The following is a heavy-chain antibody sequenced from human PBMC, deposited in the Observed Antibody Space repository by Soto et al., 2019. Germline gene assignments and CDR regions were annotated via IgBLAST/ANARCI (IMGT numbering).Heavy chain of an antibody. CDR1: GGSISSGGYS. J-gene: IGHJ5*02. D-gene: IGHD3-9*01. V-gene: IGHV4-30-2*01. Sequence: PSETLSLTCAVSGGSISSGGYSWSWIRQPPGKGLEWIGYIYHSGSTYYNPSLKSRVTISVDRSKNQFSLKLSSVTAADTAVYYCARDNFAGPYNWFDPWGQGTLVTVSS. CDR2: IYHSGST. CDR3: ARDNFAGPYNWFDP.